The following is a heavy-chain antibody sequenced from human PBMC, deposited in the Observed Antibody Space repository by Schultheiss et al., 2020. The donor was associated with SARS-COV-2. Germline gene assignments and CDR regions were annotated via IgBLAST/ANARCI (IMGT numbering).Heavy chain of an antibody. Sequence: SETLSLTCTVSGGSISSYYWSWIRQPPGKGLEWIGSIYYSGSTYYNPSLKSRVTISVDTSKNQFSLKLSSVTAADTAVYYCARLGWGIAARRYFDLWGRGTLVTVSS. J-gene: IGHJ2*01. D-gene: IGHD6-6*01. CDR1: GGSISSYY. CDR3: ARLGWGIAARRYFDL. CDR2: IYYSGST. V-gene: IGHV4-39*01.